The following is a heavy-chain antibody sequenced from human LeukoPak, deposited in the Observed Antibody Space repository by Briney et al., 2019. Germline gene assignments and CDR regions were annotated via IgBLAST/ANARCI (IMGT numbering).Heavy chain of an antibody. CDR2: IYYSGST. CDR1: GGSISSSSYY. Sequence: SETLSLTCTVSGGSISSSSYYWGWIRQPLGKGLEWIGSIYYSGSTYYNPSLKSRVTISVDTSKNQFSLKLSSVTAADTAVYYCARLTRYCSSTSCTNWFDPWGQGTLVTVSS. J-gene: IGHJ5*02. CDR3: ARLTRYCSSTSCTNWFDP. D-gene: IGHD2-2*01. V-gene: IGHV4-39*01.